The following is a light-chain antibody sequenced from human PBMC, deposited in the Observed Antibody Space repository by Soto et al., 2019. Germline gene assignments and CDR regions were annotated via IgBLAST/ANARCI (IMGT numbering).Light chain of an antibody. Sequence: QSALTQPPSASGSPGQSVTISCTGTSSDVGGYNYVSWYQQHPGKAPKLVIYEVTKRPSGVPDRFSGSKSGSTASLTVSGLQADDEADYYCASYAGTRLFVFGSGTKVTVL. J-gene: IGLJ1*01. CDR1: SSDVGGYNY. CDR2: EVT. V-gene: IGLV2-8*01. CDR3: ASYAGTRLFV.